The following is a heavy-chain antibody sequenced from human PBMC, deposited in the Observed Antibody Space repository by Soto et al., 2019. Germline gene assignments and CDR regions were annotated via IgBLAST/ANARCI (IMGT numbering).Heavy chain of an antibody. CDR3: AKGRGVATISAVDY. CDR2: ISGSGAST. V-gene: IGHV3-23*01. J-gene: IGHJ4*02. CDR1: GFTFNSYA. Sequence: GGSLRLSCAASGFTFNSYAMNWVRQAPGKGLELVSVISGSGASTYYADSVKGRFTISRDNSKNKLYLQMNSLRAEDTAVYYCAKGRGVATISAVDYWGQGILVTVSS. D-gene: IGHD5-12*01.